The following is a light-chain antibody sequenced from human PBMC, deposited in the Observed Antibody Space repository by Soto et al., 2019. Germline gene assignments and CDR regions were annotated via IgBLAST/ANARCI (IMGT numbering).Light chain of an antibody. J-gene: IGLJ2*01. V-gene: IGLV2-14*01. CDR3: SLYASSRSLV. CDR2: EVN. Sequence: QSALTQPASVSGSPGQSITISCAGVSSDVGGYKYVSWYQQHPGKAPKLMIFEVNNRPSVVSSRFSGSESGNTASLTISDRQAEDEADYYCSLYASSRSLVFGGGTKVTVL. CDR1: SSDVGGYKY.